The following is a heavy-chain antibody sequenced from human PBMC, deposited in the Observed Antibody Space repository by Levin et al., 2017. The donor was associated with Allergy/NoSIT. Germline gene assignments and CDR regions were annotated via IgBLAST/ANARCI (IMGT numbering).Heavy chain of an antibody. V-gene: IGHV3-30*18. Sequence: PGGSLRLSCAASGFTFSSYGMHWVRQAPGKGLEWVAVISSDGRKKFYADSVKGRFTISSDNSKNTLDLQMNSLRPEDTAVYYCAKDVYGSGWYPLGNDAFEMWGQGTKVSVSS. J-gene: IGHJ3*02. CDR1: GFTFSSYG. CDR3: AKDVYGSGWYPLGNDAFEM. D-gene: IGHD6-19*01. CDR2: ISSDGRKK.